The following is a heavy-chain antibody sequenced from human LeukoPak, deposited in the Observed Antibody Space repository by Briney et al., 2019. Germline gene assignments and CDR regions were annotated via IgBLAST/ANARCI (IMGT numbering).Heavy chain of an antibody. Sequence: GGSLRLSCVASEFIFSDYWRSWVRQAPGKGLEWVANIKQGGREEKYVSSVKGRFAISRDDAKSTLYLQMDSLSGDDTAVYYCARDNGGWFDTWGRGTLVTVSS. CDR2: IKQGGREE. CDR3: ARDNGGWFDT. D-gene: IGHD3-10*01. J-gene: IGHJ5*02. V-gene: IGHV3-7*03. CDR1: EFIFSDYW.